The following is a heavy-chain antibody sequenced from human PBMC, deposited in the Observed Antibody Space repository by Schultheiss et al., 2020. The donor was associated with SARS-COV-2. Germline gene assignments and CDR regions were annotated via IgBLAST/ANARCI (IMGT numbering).Heavy chain of an antibody. D-gene: IGHD2-2*01. CDR2: IGTAGDT. CDR3: AREGAGRDIVVVPAAMDY. Sequence: GGSLRLSCAASGFTFSSYDMHWVRQATGKGLEWVSAIGTAGDTYYPGSVKGRFTISRENAKNSLYLQMNSLRAEDTAVYYCAREGAGRDIVVVPAAMDYWGQGTLVTVSS. J-gene: IGHJ4*02. V-gene: IGHV3-13*01. CDR1: GFTFSSYD.